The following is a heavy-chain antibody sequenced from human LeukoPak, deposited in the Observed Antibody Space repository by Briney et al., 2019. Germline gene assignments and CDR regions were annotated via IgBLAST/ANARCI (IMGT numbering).Heavy chain of an antibody. CDR1: GGSFSGYY. Sequence: SETLSLTCAVYGGSFSGYYWSWTRQPPGKGLGWIGEINHSGSTNYNPSLKSRVTISVDTSKNQFSLKLSPVTAADTAVYYCARLPTWATGRFDYWGQGTLVTVSS. J-gene: IGHJ4*02. CDR3: ARLPTWATGRFDY. D-gene: IGHD1-26*01. CDR2: INHSGST. V-gene: IGHV4-34*01.